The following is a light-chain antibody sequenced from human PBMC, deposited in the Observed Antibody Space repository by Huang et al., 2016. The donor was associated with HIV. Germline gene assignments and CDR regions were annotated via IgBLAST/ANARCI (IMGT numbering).Light chain of an antibody. V-gene: IGKV3-15*01. Sequence: EIVMTQSPATLSVSPGERATLSGRASQSVGSNLAWYQQRRGPAPRLLFYAASTRASGLPSRFSGSGSGTEFTLTVSSLQSEDFAVYYCQQHNTWPRTFGQGTRV. CDR2: AAS. CDR3: QQHNTWPRT. J-gene: IGKJ1*01. CDR1: QSVGSN.